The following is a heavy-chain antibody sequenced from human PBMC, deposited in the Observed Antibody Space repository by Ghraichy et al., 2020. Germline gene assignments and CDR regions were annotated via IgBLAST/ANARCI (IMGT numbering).Heavy chain of an antibody. Sequence: GGSLRLSCVASGFTLTSYWMSWVRQAPGKGLEWVASIKQDGSEKKYVDSVKGRFTISRDNAKNSLYLQMNSLIAEDTAVFYCARDVSLYCPSSTCYWAFDMWGQGTMVTVSS. CDR2: IKQDGSEK. V-gene: IGHV3-7*01. CDR1: GFTLTSYW. D-gene: IGHD2-15*01. J-gene: IGHJ3*02. CDR3: ARDVSLYCPSSTCYWAFDM.